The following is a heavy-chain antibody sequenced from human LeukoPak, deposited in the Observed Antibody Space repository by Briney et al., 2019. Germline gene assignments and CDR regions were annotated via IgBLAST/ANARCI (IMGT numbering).Heavy chain of an antibody. V-gene: IGHV3-48*01. CDR1: GFTFSSYS. CDR2: ISSSTI. D-gene: IGHD3-10*01. J-gene: IGHJ5*02. Sequence: GGSLRLSCAASGFTFSSYSMNWVRQAPGKGLEWVSYISSSTIYYADSAKGRFTISRDNAKNSLYLQMSSLRAEDTAVYYCATSLHYGSAPWGQGNLVTVSS. CDR3: ATSLHYGSAP.